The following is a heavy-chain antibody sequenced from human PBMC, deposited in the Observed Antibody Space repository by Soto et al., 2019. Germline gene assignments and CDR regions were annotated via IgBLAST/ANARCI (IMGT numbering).Heavy chain of an antibody. V-gene: IGHV3-30-3*01. D-gene: IGHD3-10*01. J-gene: IGHJ4*02. CDR2: ISYDGSNK. Sequence: QVQLVESGGGVVQPGRSLRLSCAASGFTFSSYAMHWVRQAPGKGLEWVAVISYDGSNKYYADSVKGRFTISRDNSKNTLYLQMNSLRAEDTAVYYCARDGKYYYGSGPFDYWGQGTLVTVSS. CDR1: GFTFSSYA. CDR3: ARDGKYYYGSGPFDY.